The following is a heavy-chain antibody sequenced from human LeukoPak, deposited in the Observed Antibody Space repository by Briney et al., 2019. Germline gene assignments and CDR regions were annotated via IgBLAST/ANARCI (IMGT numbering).Heavy chain of an antibody. CDR3: ARGDGYNYGYFDY. D-gene: IGHD5-24*01. Sequence: GGSLRLSCAASGFTFSSYGMHWVRQAPGKGLEWVAVISYDGSNKYYADSVKGRFTISRDNSKNTLYLQMNSLRAEDTAVYYCARGDGYNYGYFDYWGQGTLVTVSS. CDR2: ISYDGSNK. CDR1: GFTFSSYG. J-gene: IGHJ4*02. V-gene: IGHV3-30*03.